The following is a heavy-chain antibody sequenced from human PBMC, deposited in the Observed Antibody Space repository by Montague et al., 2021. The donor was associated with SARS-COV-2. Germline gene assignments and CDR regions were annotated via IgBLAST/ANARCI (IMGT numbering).Heavy chain of an antibody. CDR2: TYYRSKWYN. CDR1: GDSVSSNSAA. J-gene: IGHJ4*02. Sequence: CASSGDSVSSNSAAWNWIRQAPSRGLEWLGKTYYRSKWYNDYAVAVKSRITINPDTSKNQFSLQLNSVTPEDTAVYYCARGGSWLYYFDYWGQGTLVTVSS. D-gene: IGHD6-13*01. CDR3: ARGGSWLYYFDY. V-gene: IGHV6-1*01.